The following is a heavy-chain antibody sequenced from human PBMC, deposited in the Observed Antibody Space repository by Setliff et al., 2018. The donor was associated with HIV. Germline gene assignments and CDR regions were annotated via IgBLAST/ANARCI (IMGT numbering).Heavy chain of an antibody. CDR2: IYYTGSS. CDR1: GGSLSGHY. CDR3: ARDDYHDSSGYEGASY. Sequence: SETLSLTCAVYGGSLSGHYWSWIRQHPGRGLEWIGYIYYTGSSYFTPSLKSRLNLSVDTSKNQFSLKLTSVTAADTAVYYCARDDYHDSSGYEGASYWGRGTLVTVSS. D-gene: IGHD3-22*01. J-gene: IGHJ4*02. V-gene: IGHV4-31*11.